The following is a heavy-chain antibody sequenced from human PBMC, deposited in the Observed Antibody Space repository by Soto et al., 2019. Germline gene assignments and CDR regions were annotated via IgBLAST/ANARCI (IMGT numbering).Heavy chain of an antibody. D-gene: IGHD6-13*01. CDR2: IIPIFGTA. Sequence: ASVKVSCKASGDTFGRNAVHWVRQAPGQGLEWMGGIIPIFGTANYAQKFQGRVTITADESTSTAYMELSSLRSEDTAVYYCARGSSSWYDLFDYWGQGTLVTVSS. J-gene: IGHJ4*02. CDR1: GDTFGRNA. CDR3: ARGSSSWYDLFDY. V-gene: IGHV1-69*13.